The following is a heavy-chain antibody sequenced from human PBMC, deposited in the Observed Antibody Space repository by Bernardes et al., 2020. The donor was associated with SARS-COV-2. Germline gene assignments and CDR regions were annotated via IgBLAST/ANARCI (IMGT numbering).Heavy chain of an antibody. D-gene: IGHD2-2*01. Sequence: SETLSLTCAVYGGSFSDWYCSWIRQPPGKGLEWIGEINHSGSTSYNPSLKSRVTISVDNTSKNQFSLKLTSVTAADTAVYYCAKSPAAKRGEDSWGQGTLVTVSS. CDR2: INHSGST. CDR1: GGSFSDWY. V-gene: IGHV4-34*01. CDR3: AKSPAAKRGEDS. J-gene: IGHJ4*02.